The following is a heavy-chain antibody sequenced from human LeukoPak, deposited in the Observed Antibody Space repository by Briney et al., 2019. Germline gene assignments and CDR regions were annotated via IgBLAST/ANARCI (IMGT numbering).Heavy chain of an antibody. Sequence: GGSLRLSCAASGFTFSSNAMSWVRQAPGKGLEWVSAISGSGSSTYYADSVKGRFTISRDNSKNTLYLQMNSLRAEDTAIYYCTRVGYIDEGIDYWGQGTLVTVSS. CDR2: ISGSGSST. CDR1: GFTFSSNA. J-gene: IGHJ4*02. V-gene: IGHV3-23*01. D-gene: IGHD5-24*01. CDR3: TRVGYIDEGIDY.